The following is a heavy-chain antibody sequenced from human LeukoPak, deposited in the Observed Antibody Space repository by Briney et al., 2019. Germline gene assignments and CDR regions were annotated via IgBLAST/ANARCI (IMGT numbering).Heavy chain of an antibody. J-gene: IGHJ4*02. CDR1: GGSINNYY. Sequence: PSETLSLTCTVSGGSINNYYWSWIRQPPGKGLEWIGYIYYRGSTNYNPSLKSRVTSSVDTSKNQFSLKLNSVTAADTAVYYCARGGDYGDLRYFDYWGQGTLVTVSP. CDR3: ARGGDYGDLRYFDY. CDR2: IYYRGST. D-gene: IGHD4-17*01. V-gene: IGHV4-59*01.